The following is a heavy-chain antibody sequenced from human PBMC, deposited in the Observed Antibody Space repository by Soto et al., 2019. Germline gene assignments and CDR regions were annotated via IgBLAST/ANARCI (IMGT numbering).Heavy chain of an antibody. CDR2: ISDSGHYI. J-gene: IGHJ5*01. CDR1: GFTFSTYC. V-gene: IGHV3-21*01. Sequence: GGSLRLSGAASGFTFSTYCINWVRQAPWKGLEWLSSISDSGHYIYYADSVKGRFTISRDNAKNSLFLQMNSLRGDDTAVYYCARSGLAMPYSASHWFDPWGQGTLVTVCS. CDR3: ARSGLAMPYSASHWFDP. D-gene: IGHD3-22*01.